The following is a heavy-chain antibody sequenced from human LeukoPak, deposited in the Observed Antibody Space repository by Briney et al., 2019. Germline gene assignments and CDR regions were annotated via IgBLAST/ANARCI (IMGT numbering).Heavy chain of an antibody. Sequence: SETLSLTCTVSGYSISSGYYWGWIRQPPGKGLEWIGSIYHSGSTYYNPSLKSRATISVDTSKNQFSLKLSSVTAADTAVYYCARKTIFGVVIAPSFDYWGQGTLVTVSS. J-gene: IGHJ4*02. V-gene: IGHV4-38-2*02. CDR3: ARKTIFGVVIAPSFDY. CDR1: GYSISSGYY. D-gene: IGHD3-3*01. CDR2: IYHSGST.